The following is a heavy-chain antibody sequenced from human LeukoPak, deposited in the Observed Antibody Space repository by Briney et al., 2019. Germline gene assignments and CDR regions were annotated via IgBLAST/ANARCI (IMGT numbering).Heavy chain of an antibody. D-gene: IGHD3-10*01. Sequence: GGSLRLSCAASGFTVSSNYMSWVRQAPGKGLEWVSVIYSGGRTYYADSVKGRFTISRDNSKNTLYLQMNSLRAEDTAVYYCARDPSMVRGVIYWGQGTLVTVSS. J-gene: IGHJ4*02. CDR2: IYSGGRT. CDR1: GFTVSSNY. CDR3: ARDPSMVRGVIY. V-gene: IGHV3-66*02.